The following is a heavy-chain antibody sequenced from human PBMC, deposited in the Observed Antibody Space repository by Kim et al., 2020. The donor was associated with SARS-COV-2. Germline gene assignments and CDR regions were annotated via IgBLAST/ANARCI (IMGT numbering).Heavy chain of an antibody. CDR1: GGTFSREG. CDR2: TIPIFGTP. J-gene: IGHJ5*02. D-gene: IGHD1-26*01. CDR3: ARLPRRIVGPNYFHT. Sequence: SVKVSCKAFGGTFSREGMCWVRQAPGQGLEWMGGTIPIFGTPNSAKKFQYRVTFTADESTSTDYMELSGLTSYDTAAYYCARLPRRIVGPNYFHTWGQG. V-gene: IGHV1-69*13.